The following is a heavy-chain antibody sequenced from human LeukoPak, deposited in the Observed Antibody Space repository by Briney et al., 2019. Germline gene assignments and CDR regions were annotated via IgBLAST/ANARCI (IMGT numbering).Heavy chain of an antibody. CDR1: GGSFSGYY. D-gene: IGHD6-19*01. CDR3: ARAPIGCFDY. J-gene: IGHJ4*02. CDR2: INHSGST. Sequence: SETLSLTCAVYGGSFSGYYWSWIRQPPGKGLEWIGEINHSGSTNYNPSLKSRVTISVKTSKKQFSRKLTSVTAADTAVYYFARAPIGCFDYWGQGTLVTVSS. V-gene: IGHV4-34*01.